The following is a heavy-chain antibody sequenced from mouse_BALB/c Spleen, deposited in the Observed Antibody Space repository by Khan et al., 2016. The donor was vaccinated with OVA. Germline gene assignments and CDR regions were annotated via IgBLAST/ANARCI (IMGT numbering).Heavy chain of an antibody. CDR1: GFNIKDYY. CDR3: ARSGYFAWFAY. V-gene: IGHV14-1*02. CDR2: IDPENGET. Sequence: VQLQQPGAELVRPGALVKLSCKASGFNIKDYYLHWVKQRPEQGLEWIGWIDPENGETVYDPKFQDKASITADTSSNTAYLQFSSLTSEDTAVSYCARSGYFAWFAYWGQGTLVTVSA. J-gene: IGHJ3*01.